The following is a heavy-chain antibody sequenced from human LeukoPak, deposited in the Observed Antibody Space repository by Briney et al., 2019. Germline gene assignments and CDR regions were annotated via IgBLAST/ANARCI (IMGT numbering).Heavy chain of an antibody. V-gene: IGHV3-30*02. CDR1: GFTFSSYA. J-gene: IGHJ5*01. Sequence: GRSLRLSCAASGFTFSSYAMHWVRQAPGKGLEWVAFILNDGTWEYYPDSVKGRLTISRDNSRNTLYLQMNSVRLEDTAIYYCVKGGSISHNWFDSWGQGTLVTVSS. CDR3: VKGGSISHNWFDS. CDR2: ILNDGTWE. D-gene: IGHD3-16*01.